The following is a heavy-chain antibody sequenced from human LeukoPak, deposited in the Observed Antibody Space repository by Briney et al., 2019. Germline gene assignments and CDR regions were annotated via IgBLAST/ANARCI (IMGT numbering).Heavy chain of an antibody. D-gene: IGHD2/OR15-2a*01. Sequence: ASVKVSCKASGYTLTDYYMHWARQAPGQGLEWMGWINPNNGGTNYAQKFQGRVTMTRDTSINTAYMELRSLRSDDTAVYYCGRHTSMGVPLDILEKWFDTWGQGTLVTVSS. CDR1: GYTLTDYY. V-gene: IGHV1-2*02. CDR2: INPNNGGT. CDR3: GRHTSMGVPLDILEKWFDT. J-gene: IGHJ5*02.